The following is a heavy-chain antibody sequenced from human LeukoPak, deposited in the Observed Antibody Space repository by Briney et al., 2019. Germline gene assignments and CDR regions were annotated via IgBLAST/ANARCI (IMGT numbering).Heavy chain of an antibody. J-gene: IGHJ6*03. CDR1: GVSLTTSGMC. Sequence: SGPTLVNPTQTLTVTCTFSGVSLTTSGMCVSWIRQPPGKALEWLARINRDDDKYYSTSLKTRLTISKDTSKNQVVLTMTNMDPVDTATYYCARTYYYDSPGYYSSSYYYYYMDVWGTGTTVTVSS. CDR3: ARTYYYDSPGYYSSSYYYYYMDV. D-gene: IGHD3-22*01. CDR2: INRDDDK. V-gene: IGHV2-70*11.